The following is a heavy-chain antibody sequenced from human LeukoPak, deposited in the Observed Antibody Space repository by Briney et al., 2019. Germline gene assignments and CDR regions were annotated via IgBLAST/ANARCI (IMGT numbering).Heavy chain of an antibody. D-gene: IGHD5-12*01. V-gene: IGHV3-30*02. Sequence: GGSLRLSCAASGFTFSSYGMHWVRQAPGKGLEWVAFIRYDGSNKYYADSVKGRFTISRDNSKNTLYLQMNSLRAEDTAVYYCAKDGTYSGYDSMDAPGPSFDYWGQGTLVTVSS. CDR3: AKDGTYSGYDSMDAPGPSFDY. CDR1: GFTFSSYG. CDR2: IRYDGSNK. J-gene: IGHJ4*02.